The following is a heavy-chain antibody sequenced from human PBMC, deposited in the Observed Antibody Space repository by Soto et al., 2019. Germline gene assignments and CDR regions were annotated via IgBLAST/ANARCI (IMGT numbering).Heavy chain of an antibody. CDR3: ARHPSDFWFDP. J-gene: IGHJ5*02. V-gene: IGHV4-39*01. CDR2: SYYTGRT. CDR1: GGSISSSSYF. Sequence: QLQLQESGPGLVKPSATLSLTCSVSGGSISSSSYFWCWLRQPPGKGLEWIGSSYYTGRTYFNPSLKSRVTVFVDSSKSQFSRTLSSVTVADTAVYYCARHPSDFWFDPWGQGTLVTVSS. D-gene: IGHD2-21*02.